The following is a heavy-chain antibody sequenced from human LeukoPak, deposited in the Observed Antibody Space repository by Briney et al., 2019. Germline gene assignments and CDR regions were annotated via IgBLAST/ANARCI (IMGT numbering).Heavy chain of an antibody. CDR2: ISSSSSTI. J-gene: IGHJ4*02. CDR1: GLTFSNYA. D-gene: IGHD4-17*01. V-gene: IGHV3-48*01. Sequence: GGSLRLSCAASGLTFSNYAMSWVRQAPGKGLEWVAYISSSSSTIYYADSVKGRFTISRDNAKNSLYLQMNSLRAEDTAVYYCASDSTVTTLDYWGQGTLVTVSS. CDR3: ASDSTVTTLDY.